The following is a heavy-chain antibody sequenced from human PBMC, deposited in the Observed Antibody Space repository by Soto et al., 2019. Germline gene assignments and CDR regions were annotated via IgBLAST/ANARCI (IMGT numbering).Heavy chain of an antibody. CDR2: ITSSSVQT. Sequence: QVHLVESGGGLVKPGGSLRLSCAASGFDFSDAYMSWIRQAPGKGLEWVAWITSSSVQTRYADSVKGRFTISRDNAKNSLYLQMNSLRPEDTAVYYCSSLVRKHLPPLGPWGQGTLVIVSS. D-gene: IGHD3-10*01. CDR3: SSLVRKHLPPLGP. J-gene: IGHJ5*02. CDR1: GFDFSDAY. V-gene: IGHV3-11*06.